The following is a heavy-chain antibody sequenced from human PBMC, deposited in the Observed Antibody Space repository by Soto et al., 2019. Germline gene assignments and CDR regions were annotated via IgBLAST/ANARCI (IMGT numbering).Heavy chain of an antibody. CDR2: INHSGST. J-gene: IGHJ4*02. D-gene: IGHD6-13*01. Sequence: NPSETLSLTCAVYGGSFSGYYWSWIRQPPGKGLEWIGEINHSGSTNYNPSLKSRVTISVDTSKNQFSLKLSSVTAADTAVYYCARGPPTLIAAAGIYYFDYWGQGTLVTVSS. CDR1: GGSFSGYY. CDR3: ARGPPTLIAAAGIYYFDY. V-gene: IGHV4-34*01.